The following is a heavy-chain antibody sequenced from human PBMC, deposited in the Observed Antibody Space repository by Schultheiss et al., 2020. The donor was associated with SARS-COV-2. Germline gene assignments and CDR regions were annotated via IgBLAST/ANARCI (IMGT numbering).Heavy chain of an antibody. J-gene: IGHJ6*02. CDR3: ARDYCSSTSCYYYYGMDV. D-gene: IGHD2-2*01. Sequence: SETLSLTCTVSGGSISSYYWSWIRQPPGKGLEWIGYIYYSGSTNYNPSLKSRVTRSVDTSKNQFSLKLSSVTAADTAVYYCARDYCSSTSCYYYYGMDVWGQGTTVTVSS. V-gene: IGHV4-59*12. CDR2: IYYSGST. CDR1: GGSISSYY.